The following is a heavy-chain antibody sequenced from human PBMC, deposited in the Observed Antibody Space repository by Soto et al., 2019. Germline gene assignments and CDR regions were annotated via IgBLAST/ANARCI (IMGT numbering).Heavy chain of an antibody. D-gene: IGHD5-18*01. J-gene: IGHJ4*02. Sequence: PSETLSLTSDVYGGSFSGYYCSWIRQPPGKGLEWIGEINHSGSTNYNPSLKSRVTISVDTSKNQFSLKLSSVTAADTAVYYCARGLLGYSYSDYWGQGTLVTVSS. CDR1: GGSFSGYY. CDR2: INHSGST. V-gene: IGHV4-34*01. CDR3: ARGLLGYSYSDY.